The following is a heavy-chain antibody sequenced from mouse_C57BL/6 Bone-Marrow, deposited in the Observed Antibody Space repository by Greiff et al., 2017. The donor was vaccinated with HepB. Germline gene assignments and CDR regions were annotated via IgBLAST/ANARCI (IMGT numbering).Heavy chain of an antibody. J-gene: IGHJ1*03. CDR3: ARFYYYGSRGYWYFDV. CDR1: GYTFTSYD. CDR2: INPRNGST. Sequence: VQLQQSGPELVKPGASVKLSCKASGYTFTSYDIHWVKQRPGQGLEWIGWINPRNGSTNYNEKFKGKATLTVDTSSSTAYMELHSLTSEDAAVYFCARFYYYGSRGYWYFDVWGTGTTVTVSS. D-gene: IGHD1-1*01. V-gene: IGHV1-85*01.